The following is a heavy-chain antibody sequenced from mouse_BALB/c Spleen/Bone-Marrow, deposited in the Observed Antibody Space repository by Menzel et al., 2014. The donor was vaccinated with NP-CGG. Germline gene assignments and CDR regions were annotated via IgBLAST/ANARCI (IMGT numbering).Heavy chain of an antibody. CDR2: INPDSSTI. CDR1: GFDFSRYW. J-gene: IGHJ4*01. CDR3: ERPDDGYYAMDY. Sequence: DVQLQESGGGLVQPGGSLKLSCAASGFDFSRYWMSWVRQAPGKGLEWIGEINPDSSTINYTPSLKDKFIISRDNAKNTLYLKRSKVRSEDTAFYYCERPDDGYYAMDYWGQGTSVTVSS. D-gene: IGHD2-3*01. V-gene: IGHV4-1*02.